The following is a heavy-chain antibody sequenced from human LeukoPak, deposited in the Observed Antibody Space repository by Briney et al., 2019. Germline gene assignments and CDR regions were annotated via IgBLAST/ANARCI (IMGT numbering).Heavy chain of an antibody. CDR2: TWYDGSER. V-gene: IGHV3-33*01. Sequence: PGRSLRLSCAASGFTFSSYAMHWVRQAPGKGLEWVAVTWYDGSERYYADSVKGRFTISRDNSKNTLYLQMNSLRAEDTAVYYCARDYCGGDCYGLDYWGQGALVTVSS. CDR1: GFTFSSYA. CDR3: ARDYCGGDCYGLDY. D-gene: IGHD2-21*02. J-gene: IGHJ4*02.